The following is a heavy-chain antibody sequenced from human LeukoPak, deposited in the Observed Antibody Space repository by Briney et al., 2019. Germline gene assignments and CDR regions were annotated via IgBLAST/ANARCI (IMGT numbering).Heavy chain of an antibody. D-gene: IGHD6-13*01. J-gene: IGHJ6*02. V-gene: IGHV4-59*08. CDR3: ARLIAAAGTVYYYYYGMDV. CDR1: GGSISSYY. Sequence: SETLSLTCTVSGGSISSYYWSWIRQPPGKRLEWIGHIYYSGSTNYNPSLKSRVTISVDTSKNQFSLKLSSVTAADTAVYYCARLIAAAGTVYYYYYGMDVWGQGTTDTVSS. CDR2: IYYSGST.